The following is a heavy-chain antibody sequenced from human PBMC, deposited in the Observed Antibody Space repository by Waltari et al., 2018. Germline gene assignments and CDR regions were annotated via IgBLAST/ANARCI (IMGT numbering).Heavy chain of an antibody. CDR3: ARQSSQSLDY. Sequence: EVQLVQSGAEVKKPGESLKISCKASGYTFTSNWIGWVRQLPGNGLEWMGIIFPADSDTRYSPSFQGQVTISVDKSVSTAYLQWSSLKASDTAMYYCARQSSQSLDYWGQGTLVTVSS. CDR2: IFPADSDT. V-gene: IGHV5-51*01. J-gene: IGHJ4*02. D-gene: IGHD6-6*01. CDR1: GYTFTSNW.